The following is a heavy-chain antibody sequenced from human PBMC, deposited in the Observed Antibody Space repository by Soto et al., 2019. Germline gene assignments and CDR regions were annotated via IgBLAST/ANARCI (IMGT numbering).Heavy chain of an antibody. V-gene: IGHV3-48*01. Sequence: EVQLVESGGDLVQPGGSLRLSCAASGFTFSSYSLNWVRQAPGKGLEWVSYIHGGRTIIYYSDSVKSRFTISRYNARNSLYLQMNTLRAEDTAVYYCARDVKAYSSRGSCYGFFDSWGQGPLVTVSS. D-gene: IGHD2-15*01. J-gene: IGHJ4*02. CDR2: IHGGRTII. CDR1: GFTFSSYS. CDR3: ARDVKAYSSRGSCYGFFDS.